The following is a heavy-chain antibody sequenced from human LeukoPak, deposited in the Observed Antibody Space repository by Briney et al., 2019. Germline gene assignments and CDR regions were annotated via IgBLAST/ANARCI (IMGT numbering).Heavy chain of an antibody. CDR3: ARDSLYYYDSSGDDAFDI. Sequence: SSQTLPLTCTVSGGSISSGGYYWSWIRQHPGKGLEWIGYIYYSGSTYYNPSLKSRVTISVDTSKNQFSLKLSSVTAADTAVYYCARDSLYYYDSSGDDAFDIWGQGTMVTVSS. J-gene: IGHJ3*02. V-gene: IGHV4-31*03. D-gene: IGHD3-22*01. CDR1: GGSISSGGYY. CDR2: IYYSGST.